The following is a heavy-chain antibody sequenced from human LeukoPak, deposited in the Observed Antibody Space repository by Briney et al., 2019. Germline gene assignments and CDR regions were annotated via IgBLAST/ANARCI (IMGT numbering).Heavy chain of an antibody. Sequence: ASVRVSCKASGGTFSSYAISWVRQAPRQGLEWMGRIIPIFGIANYAQKFQGRVTITADKSTSTAYMELSSLRSEDTAVYYCARGGGAAGPRGWFDPWGQGTLVTVSS. CDR3: ARGGGAAGPRGWFDP. V-gene: IGHV1-69*04. J-gene: IGHJ5*02. CDR2: IIPIFGIA. CDR1: GGTFSSYA. D-gene: IGHD6-13*01.